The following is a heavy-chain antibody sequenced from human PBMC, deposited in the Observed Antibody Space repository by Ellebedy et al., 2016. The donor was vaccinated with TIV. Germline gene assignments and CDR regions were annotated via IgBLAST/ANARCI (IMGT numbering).Heavy chain of an antibody. D-gene: IGHD5-12*01. CDR1: GYTFTNHN. V-gene: IGHV1-3*04. CDR3: SRGFGNRGYDLRDAFDV. J-gene: IGHJ3*01. CDR2: INTGTDDT. Sequence: AASVNVSCKASGYTFTNHNIHWVRQVPGHRLEWMGWINTGTDDTRYSQKFQGRVTITRDTSARTAYMELSSLRSEDTAAYYCSRGFGNRGYDLRDAFDVWGQGTKVTVSS.